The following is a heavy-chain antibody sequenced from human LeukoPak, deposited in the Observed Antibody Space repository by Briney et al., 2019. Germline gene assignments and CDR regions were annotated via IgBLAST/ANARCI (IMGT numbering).Heavy chain of an antibody. CDR3: ARDGFYGAQDNHDSGGSYAGLDS. V-gene: IGHV1-18*01. D-gene: IGHD1-26*01. Sequence: ASVKVSCKASGYIFRNYGISWVRQAPGQGLEWMGWITSYNANTNYAQKFQGRVTMTTDTSTSTAYMELRSLKSDDTAVYYCARDGFYGAQDNHDSGGSYAGLDSWGQGTLVTVSS. CDR2: ITSYNANT. CDR1: GYIFRNYG. J-gene: IGHJ4*02.